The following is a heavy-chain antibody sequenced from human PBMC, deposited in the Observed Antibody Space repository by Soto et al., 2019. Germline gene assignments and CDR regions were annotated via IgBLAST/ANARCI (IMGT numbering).Heavy chain of an antibody. D-gene: IGHD3-3*01. CDR2: IYYSGST. CDR1: GGSISSYY. Sequence: PSETLSLTCTVSGGSISSYYWSWIRQPPGKGLEWIGYIYYSGSTNYNPSLKSRVTISVDTSKNQFSLKLSSVTAADTAVYYCARGRFLEWTYAQNWFDPWGQGTPVTVSS. J-gene: IGHJ5*02. V-gene: IGHV4-59*08. CDR3: ARGRFLEWTYAQNWFDP.